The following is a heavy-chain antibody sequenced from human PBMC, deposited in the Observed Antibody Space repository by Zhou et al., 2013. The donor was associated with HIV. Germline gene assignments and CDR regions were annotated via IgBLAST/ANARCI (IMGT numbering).Heavy chain of an antibody. V-gene: IGHV1-46*01. Sequence: QVQLVQSGAEVKKPGASVEVSCKASGYTFTSYYMHWVRQAPGQGLEWMGIINPSGGSTSYAQKFQGRVTMTRDTSTSTVYMELSSLRSEDMAVYYCARFRGEAAAGDYWGQGTLVTVSS. CDR2: INPSGGST. CDR1: GYTFTSYY. D-gene: IGHD3-10*01. J-gene: IGHJ4*02. CDR3: ARFRGEAAAGDY.